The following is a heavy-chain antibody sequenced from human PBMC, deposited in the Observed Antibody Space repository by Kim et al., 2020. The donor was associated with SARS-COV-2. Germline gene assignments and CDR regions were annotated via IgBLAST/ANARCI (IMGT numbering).Heavy chain of an antibody. CDR2: ISSSSSYI. Sequence: GGSLRLSCAASGFTFSSYSMNWVRQAPGKGLEWVSSISSSSSYIYYADSVKGRFTISRDNAKNSLYLQMNSLRAEDTAVYYCARGGGYSSSHVDYWGQGNLVTVSS. D-gene: IGHD6-13*01. V-gene: IGHV3-21*01. J-gene: IGHJ4*02. CDR1: GFTFSSYS. CDR3: ARGGGYSSSHVDY.